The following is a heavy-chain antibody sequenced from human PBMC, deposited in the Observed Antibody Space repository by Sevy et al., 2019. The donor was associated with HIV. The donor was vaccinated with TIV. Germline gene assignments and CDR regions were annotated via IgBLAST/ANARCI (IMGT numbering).Heavy chain of an antibody. J-gene: IGHJ6*02. CDR3: VRESSSWPYYYYGMDV. CDR2: ISYDGSNK. V-gene: IGHV3-30*04. CDR1: GFTFSSYA. D-gene: IGHD6-13*01. Sequence: GGSLRLSCAASGFTFSSYAMHWVRQAPGKGLEWVAVISYDGSNKYYADSVKGRFTISRDNSKNTLYLQMNSLRAEDTAVYYCVRESSSWPYYYYGMDVWGQGTTVTVSS.